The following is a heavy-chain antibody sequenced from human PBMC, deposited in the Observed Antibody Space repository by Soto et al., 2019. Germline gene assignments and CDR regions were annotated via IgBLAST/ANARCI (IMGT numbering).Heavy chain of an antibody. Sequence: QVQLQQWGAGLLKPSETLSLTCAVYGGSFSGYYWSWIRQPPGKGLEWIGEINHSGSTNYNPSLKSRATISVATSKNQFSLKLSSVTAADTAVYYCARSRTMVRAYGMDVWGQGTTVTVSS. V-gene: IGHV4-34*01. J-gene: IGHJ6*02. CDR1: GGSFSGYY. CDR3: ARSRTMVRAYGMDV. CDR2: INHSGST. D-gene: IGHD3-10*01.